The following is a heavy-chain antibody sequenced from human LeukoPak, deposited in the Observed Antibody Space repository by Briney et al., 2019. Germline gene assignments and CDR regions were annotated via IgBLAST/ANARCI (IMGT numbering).Heavy chain of an antibody. Sequence: SQTLSLTCAISGDSVSSNSAAWNWIRQSPSRGLEWLGMTYYRSKWYNDYAVSVKSRITINLDTSKNQFSLQLNSVTPEDTAVYYCARALQDYYGSGSYYNWFDPWGQGTLVTVSS. CDR3: ARALQDYYGSGSYYNWFDP. V-gene: IGHV6-1*01. D-gene: IGHD3-10*01. CDR1: GDSVSSNSAA. CDR2: TYYRSKWYN. J-gene: IGHJ5*02.